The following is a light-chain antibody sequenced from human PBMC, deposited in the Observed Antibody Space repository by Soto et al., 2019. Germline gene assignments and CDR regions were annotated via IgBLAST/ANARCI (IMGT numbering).Light chain of an antibody. CDR1: SRDVGGYNY. CDR3: SSYTSSSTPVV. Sequence: QSALTQPASVSGSPGQSITISCTGTSRDVGGYNYVSWYQQHPGKAPKLMIYDVSNRPSGVSNRFSGSKSGNTASLTISGLQAEDEADYYCSSYTSSSTPVVFGGATQLTVL. V-gene: IGLV2-14*01. CDR2: DVS. J-gene: IGLJ2*01.